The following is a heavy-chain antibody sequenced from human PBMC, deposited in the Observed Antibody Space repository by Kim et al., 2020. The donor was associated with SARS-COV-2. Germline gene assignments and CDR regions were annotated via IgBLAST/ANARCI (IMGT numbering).Heavy chain of an antibody. J-gene: IGHJ4*02. CDR3: ARDGYSGYDWDY. V-gene: IGHV1-18*01. Sequence: NYERKLQGSVTMTPDTSTSTAYMELRSLRSDDTAVYYCARDGYSGYDWDYWGQGTLVTVSS. D-gene: IGHD5-12*01.